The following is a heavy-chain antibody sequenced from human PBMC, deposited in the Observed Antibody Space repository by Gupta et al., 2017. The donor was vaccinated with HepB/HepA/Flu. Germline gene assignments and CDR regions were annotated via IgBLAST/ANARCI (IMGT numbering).Heavy chain of an antibody. CDR1: GLTFNSYR. CDR2: ISSSSSTK. Sequence: EVQLVESGGGLVQPGGSLRLSCAASGLTFNSYRMNWVRQAPGKGLEWVSYISSSSSTKYYADSVKCRFTISRDNAKNSLYLQINSLRDEDTAVYYCARSDYYDSSGYYWYAFDIWGQGTMVTVSS. D-gene: IGHD3-22*01. J-gene: IGHJ3*02. V-gene: IGHV3-48*02. CDR3: ARSDYYDSSGYYWYAFDI.